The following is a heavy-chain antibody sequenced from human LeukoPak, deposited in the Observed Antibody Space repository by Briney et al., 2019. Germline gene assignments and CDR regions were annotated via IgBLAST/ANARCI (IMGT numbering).Heavy chain of an antibody. D-gene: IGHD2-21*02. J-gene: IGHJ3*02. V-gene: IGHV4-39*01. CDR2: IYYRGST. CDR3: ARRAYCGDDCRSDAFDI. Sequence: KTSETLSLTCSVSGGSISSNSYYWGWIRQHPGKGLDWIGSIYYRGSTYYNPSLKSRVTISVDTSKNQFSLKLSSVTAADTAVYYCARRAYCGDDCRSDAFDIWGQGTMVTVSS. CDR1: GGSISSNSYY.